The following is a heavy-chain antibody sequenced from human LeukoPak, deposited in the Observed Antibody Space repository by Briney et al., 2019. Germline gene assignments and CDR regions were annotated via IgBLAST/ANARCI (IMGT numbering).Heavy chain of an antibody. Sequence: PSETLSLTCAVYGGSFSGYYWSWIRQLPGKGLEWIGEINHSGSTNYNPSLKSRVTISVDTSKNQFSLKLSSVTAADTAVYYCARGGRLAWIQLWFGLDYWGQGTLVTVSS. J-gene: IGHJ4*02. D-gene: IGHD5-18*01. CDR3: ARGGRLAWIQLWFGLDY. V-gene: IGHV4-34*01. CDR2: INHSGST. CDR1: GGSFSGYY.